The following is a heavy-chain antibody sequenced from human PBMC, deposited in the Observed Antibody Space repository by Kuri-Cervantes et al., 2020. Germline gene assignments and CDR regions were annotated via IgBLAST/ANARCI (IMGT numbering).Heavy chain of an antibody. CDR3: ARERTGSRGWLTHPIFDY. Sequence: ASVKVSCKASGYTFTSYGISWVRQAPGQGLEWMGWISAYNGNTNYAQKLQGRVTMTTDTSTSTAYMELRSLRSDDTAVYYCARERTGSRGWLTHPIFDYWGQGTLVTVSS. CDR2: ISAYNGNT. V-gene: IGHV1-18*01. D-gene: IGHD6-19*01. CDR1: GYTFTSYG. J-gene: IGHJ4*02.